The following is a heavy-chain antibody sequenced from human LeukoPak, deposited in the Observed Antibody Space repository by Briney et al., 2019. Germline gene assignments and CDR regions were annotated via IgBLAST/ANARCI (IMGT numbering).Heavy chain of an antibody. V-gene: IGHV3-33*01. D-gene: IGHD3-22*01. CDR1: GFTFSSYG. CDR2: IWYDGSNK. Sequence: PGGSLRLSCAASGFTFSSYGMHWVRQAPGKGLEWVAVIWYDGSNKYYADSVKGRFTISRDNSKNTLYLQMNSLRAEDTAVYYCARDRGYYDSSVPFDYWGQGTLATVSS. CDR3: ARDRGYYDSSVPFDY. J-gene: IGHJ4*02.